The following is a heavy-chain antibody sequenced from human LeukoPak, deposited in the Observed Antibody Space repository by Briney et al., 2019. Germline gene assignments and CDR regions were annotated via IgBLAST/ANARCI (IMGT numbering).Heavy chain of an antibody. J-gene: IGHJ4*02. CDR3: ARLKLLWSNYFDY. CDR1: GFTFSSYA. Sequence: PGGSLRLSCAASGFTFSSYAMSWVRQAPGKGLEWVANIKQDGSEKYYVDSVKGRFTISRDNAKNSLYLQMNSLRAEDTAVYYCARLKLLWSNYFDYWGQGTLVTVSS. D-gene: IGHD2-2*01. CDR2: IKQDGSEK. V-gene: IGHV3-7*01.